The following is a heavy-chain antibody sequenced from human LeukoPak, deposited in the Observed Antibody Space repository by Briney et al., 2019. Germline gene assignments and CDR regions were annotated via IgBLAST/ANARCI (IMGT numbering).Heavy chain of an antibody. CDR3: ARSKDIRMGSRRGIDMDY. CDR2: IYYSGST. CDR1: GGSISSYY. D-gene: IGHD1-26*01. J-gene: IGHJ4*02. V-gene: IGHV4-59*01. Sequence: PSETLSLTCTVSGGSISSYYWSWIRQPPGKGLEWIGYIYYSGSTNYNPSLKSRVTISVDTSKNQFSLKLSSVTAADTAVYYCARSKDIRMGSRRGIDMDYWGQGTLVTVPS.